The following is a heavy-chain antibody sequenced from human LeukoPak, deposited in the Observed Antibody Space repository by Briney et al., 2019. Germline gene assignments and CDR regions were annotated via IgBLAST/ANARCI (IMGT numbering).Heavy chain of an antibody. D-gene: IGHD6-6*01. CDR2: INHSGST. CDR3: ARGRQVKKIAARPLDY. Sequence: SETLSHTCTVSGGSISSYYWSWIRQPPGKGLEWIGEINHSGSTNYNPSLKSRVTISVDTSKNQFSLKLSSVTAADTAVYYCARGRQVKKIAARPLDYWGQGTLVTVSS. V-gene: IGHV4-34*01. J-gene: IGHJ4*02. CDR1: GGSISSYY.